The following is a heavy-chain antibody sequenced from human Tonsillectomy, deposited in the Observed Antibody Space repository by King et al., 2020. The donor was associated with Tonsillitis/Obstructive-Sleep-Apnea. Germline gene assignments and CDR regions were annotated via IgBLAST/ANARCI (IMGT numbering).Heavy chain of an antibody. V-gene: IGHV1-69*10. CDR1: GGTFSNYT. Sequence: QLVQSGAEVKKPGSSVKVSCKSSGGTFSNYTIAWVRQAPGQGLEWMGGIIPILDIANYAQNFQGRVTITADKSTSTAYMELSSLTSEDTAVYYCAREESPESNYFYYDMDVWGQGTTVTVSS. J-gene: IGHJ6*02. CDR2: IIPILDIA. D-gene: IGHD3-10*01. CDR3: AREESPESNYFYYDMDV.